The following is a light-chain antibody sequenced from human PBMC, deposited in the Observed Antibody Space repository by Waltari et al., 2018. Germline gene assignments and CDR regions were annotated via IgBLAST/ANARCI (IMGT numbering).Light chain of an antibody. V-gene: IGLV2-23*02. Sequence: QSALTQPASVSGSPGQSITISCAGSRSDVGTYDLVSWYQQHPGKAPKLIIYEVTKRPSGVPDRFSGSKSVNTASLTISGLQAADEADYYCCSCAGVTPYVLFGGGTKVTVL. CDR1: RSDVGTYDL. CDR2: EVT. J-gene: IGLJ2*01. CDR3: CSCAGVTPYVL.